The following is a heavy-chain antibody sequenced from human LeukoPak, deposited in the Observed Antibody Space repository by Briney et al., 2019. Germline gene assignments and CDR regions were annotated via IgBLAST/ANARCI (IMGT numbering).Heavy chain of an antibody. V-gene: IGHV4-59*01. CDR1: DASISGYY. Sequence: SETLSLTCTVSDASISGYYWSWIRQPPGKGLEWIGSIHFSGSTNYNPSLRSRVTISVDTSKNQLSLKLSSVTAADTAVYYCARDLGGIYFDYWGRGTLVTVSS. J-gene: IGHJ4*02. CDR3: ARDLGGIYFDY. D-gene: IGHD1-26*01. CDR2: IHFSGST.